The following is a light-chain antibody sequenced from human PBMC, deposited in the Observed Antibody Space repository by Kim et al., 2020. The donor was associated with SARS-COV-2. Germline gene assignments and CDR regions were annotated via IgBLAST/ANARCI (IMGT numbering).Light chain of an antibody. CDR3: QQRSNWPPWT. CDR2: DAS. Sequence: SPGASATLSCRASQTVSSYLAWYQQQPGRAPRLLIYDASNRATGIPARFSGSGSGTDFTLTINSLEPEDFAVYYCQQRSNWPPWTFGQGTKVDIK. J-gene: IGKJ1*01. V-gene: IGKV3-11*01. CDR1: QTVSSY.